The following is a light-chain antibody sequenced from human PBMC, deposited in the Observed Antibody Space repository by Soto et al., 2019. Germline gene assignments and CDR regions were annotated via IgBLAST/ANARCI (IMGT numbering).Light chain of an antibody. Sequence: EIVLTQSPATLSFSPVERSALSCGASQSLSSYFAWYQQTPGRAPRLLIYDASNRATGVPARFSGSGSGANFTLTISSLEPEDSAIYYCQQRSNWPWTFGQGTKVDIK. J-gene: IGKJ1*01. V-gene: IGKV3-11*01. CDR2: DAS. CDR1: QSLSSY. CDR3: QQRSNWPWT.